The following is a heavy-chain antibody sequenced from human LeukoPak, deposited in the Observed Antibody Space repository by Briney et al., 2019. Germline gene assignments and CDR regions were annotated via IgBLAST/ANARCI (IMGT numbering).Heavy chain of an antibody. Sequence: PSETLSLTCTVSGGSISSSNYYWGWIRQPPGKGLEWIGSIYYSGSTYYNLSLKSRVTISVDTSKNQFSLRLSSVTAADTAVYYCARLGDDYGDYGDCWGQGALVTVSS. CDR2: IYYSGST. J-gene: IGHJ4*02. CDR1: GGSISSSNYY. D-gene: IGHD4-17*01. V-gene: IGHV4-39*01. CDR3: ARLGDDYGDYGDC.